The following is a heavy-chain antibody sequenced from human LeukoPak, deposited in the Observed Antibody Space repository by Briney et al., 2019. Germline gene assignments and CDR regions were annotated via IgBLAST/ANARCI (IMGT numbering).Heavy chain of an antibody. Sequence: SETLSLTCTVAGGSISSYYWSWIRQPAGKGLEWIGRIYTSGSTNYNPSLKSRVTMSVDTSKNQFSLKLSSVTAADTAVYYCTRVNYGSSWTAFDIWGQGTMVTVSS. CDR2: IYTSGST. D-gene: IGHD6-13*01. J-gene: IGHJ3*02. CDR1: GGSISSYY. V-gene: IGHV4-4*07. CDR3: TRVNYGSSWTAFDI.